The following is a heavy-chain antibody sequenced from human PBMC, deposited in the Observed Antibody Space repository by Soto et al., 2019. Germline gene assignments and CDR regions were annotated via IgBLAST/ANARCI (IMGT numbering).Heavy chain of an antibody. CDR2: INHSGST. V-gene: IGHV4-34*01. CDR3: ARYSSSRYFTNTRGNWFDP. J-gene: IGHJ5*02. D-gene: IGHD6-13*01. CDR1: GGSFIGYY. Sequence: SETLSLTCAVYGGSFIGYYWSWIRQPPGKGLEWIGEINHSGSTNYNPSLKSRVTISVDTSKNQFSLKLSSVTAADTAVYYCARYSSSRYFTNTRGNWFDPWGQGTLVTVSS.